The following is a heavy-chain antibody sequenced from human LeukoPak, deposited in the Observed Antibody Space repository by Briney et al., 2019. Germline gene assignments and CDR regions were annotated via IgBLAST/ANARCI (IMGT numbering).Heavy chain of an antibody. CDR3: TRDLGYSIHFDY. CDR2: IYHSGST. Sequence: SGTLSLTCAVSGGSIGNSNWWRWVRQTPGKGLEWIGGIYHSGSTNYNPSLKSRVTISVDKSKNQFSLKLSSVTAADTAVYYCTRDLGYSIHFDYWGQGTLVTVSS. J-gene: IGHJ4*02. CDR1: GGSIGNSNW. D-gene: IGHD5-12*01. V-gene: IGHV4-4*02.